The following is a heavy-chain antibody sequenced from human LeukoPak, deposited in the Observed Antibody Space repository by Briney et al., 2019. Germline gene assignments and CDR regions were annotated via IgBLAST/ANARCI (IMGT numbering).Heavy chain of an antibody. V-gene: IGHV3-30*18. J-gene: IGHJ4*02. CDR1: GFTFSSYG. Sequence: SGRSLRLSCAASGFTFSSYGMHWVRQAPGKGLEWVAVISYDGSNKYYADSVKGRFTISRDNSKNTLYLQMNSLRAEDTAVYYCAEGYDSSGYYPWYFDYWGQGTLVTVSS. D-gene: IGHD3-22*01. CDR2: ISYDGSNK. CDR3: AEGYDSSGYYPWYFDY.